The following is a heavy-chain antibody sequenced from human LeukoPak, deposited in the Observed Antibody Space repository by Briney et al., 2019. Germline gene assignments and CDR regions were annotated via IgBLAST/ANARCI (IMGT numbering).Heavy chain of an antibody. CDR1: GFTFSSYA. Sequence: GGSLRLSCAASGFTFSSYAMSWVRQTPGKGLEWVSAIGGNGAVTYYSDSVRGRFTISRDNSKNTLYLQMNSLRADDTAVYYCAKDDNDFWSGYPPNWGQGALVTVSS. V-gene: IGHV3-23*01. CDR2: IGGNGAVT. J-gene: IGHJ4*02. D-gene: IGHD3-3*01. CDR3: AKDDNDFWSGYPPN.